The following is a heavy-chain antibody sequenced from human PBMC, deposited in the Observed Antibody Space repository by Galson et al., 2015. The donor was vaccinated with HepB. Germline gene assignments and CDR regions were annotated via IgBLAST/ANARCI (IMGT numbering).Heavy chain of an antibody. CDR3: ARARDQTIVGAIGY. V-gene: IGHV1-69*13. Sequence: SVKVSCKASGGTFSSYAISWVRQAPGQGLEWMGGIIPIFGTANYAQKFQGRVTITADESTSTAYMELSSLRSEDTAVYYCARARDQTIVGAIGYWGQGALVTVSS. CDR1: GGTFSSYA. J-gene: IGHJ4*02. D-gene: IGHD1-26*01. CDR2: IIPIFGTA.